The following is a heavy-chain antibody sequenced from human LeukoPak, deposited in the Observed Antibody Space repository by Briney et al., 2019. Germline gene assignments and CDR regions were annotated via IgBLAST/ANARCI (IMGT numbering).Heavy chain of an antibody. Sequence: SETLSLTCTVSGGSISSGDYYWSRIRQPPGKGLEWIGYIYYSGNTNYSPSLKSPVSISVDTSKNQFSLKLSSVTAADTALYYCARGPTRYYFDYWGQGILVTVSS. J-gene: IGHJ4*02. D-gene: IGHD1/OR15-1a*01. CDR2: IYYSGNT. CDR3: ARGPTRYYFDY. V-gene: IGHV4-61*08. CDR1: GGSISSGDYY.